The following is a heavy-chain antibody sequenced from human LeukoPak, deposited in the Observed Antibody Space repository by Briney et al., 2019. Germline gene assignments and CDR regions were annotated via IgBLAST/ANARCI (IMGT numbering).Heavy chain of an antibody. J-gene: IGHJ4*02. CDR2: IYYTGGT. V-gene: IGHV4-59*08. CDR1: GGSIGSNC. CDR3: AKYGNSGWVIDN. Sequence: SETLSLTCTVSGGSIGSNCWTWIRQPPGKGLEYIGYIYYTGGTNYNPSLKSRVTISVDTSKNQFSLKLTSVTAADTAVYFCAKYGNSGWVIDNWGQGTLVTVSS. D-gene: IGHD6-19*01.